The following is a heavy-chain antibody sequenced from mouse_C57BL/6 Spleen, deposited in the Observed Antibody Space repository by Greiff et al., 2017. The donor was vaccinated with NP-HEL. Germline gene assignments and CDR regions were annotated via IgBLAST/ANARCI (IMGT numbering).Heavy chain of an antibody. V-gene: IGHV1-72*01. CDR2: IEPNSGGT. CDR1: GYTFTSYW. CDR3: ARWGYGNYGYYAMDY. J-gene: IGHJ4*01. Sequence: QVQLKQPGAELVKPGASVTLSCKASGYTFTSYWMHWVKQRPGRGLEWIGRIEPNSGGTKYNEKFKSKATLTVDKPSSTAYMQLSSLTSEDSAVYYCARWGYGNYGYYAMDYWGQGTSVTVSS. D-gene: IGHD2-1*01.